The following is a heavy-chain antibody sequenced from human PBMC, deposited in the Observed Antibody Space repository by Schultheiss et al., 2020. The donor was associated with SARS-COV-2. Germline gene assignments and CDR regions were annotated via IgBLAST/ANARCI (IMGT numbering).Heavy chain of an antibody. CDR2: ISSSGSTI. V-gene: IGHV3-11*04. J-gene: IGHJ6*02. D-gene: IGHD4-17*01. Sequence: LSLTCAVYGGSFSGYYWGWIRQPPGKGLEWVSYISSSGSTIYYADSVKGRFTISRDNAKNSLYLQMNSLRAEDTAVYYCAWGGDYLDGMDVWGQGTTVTVSS. CDR1: GGSFSGYY. CDR3: AWGGDYLDGMDV.